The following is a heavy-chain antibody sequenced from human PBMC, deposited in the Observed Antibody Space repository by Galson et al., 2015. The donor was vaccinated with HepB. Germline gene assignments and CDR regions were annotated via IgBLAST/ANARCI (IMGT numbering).Heavy chain of an antibody. CDR2: IIPILGIA. CDR3: ARDGGLLYGVVDY. CDR1: GGTFSSYA. D-gene: IGHD2-2*02. Sequence: SVKVSCKASGGTFSSYAISWVRQAPGQGLEWMGRIIPILGIANYAQKFHGRVTITADKSTSTAYMELSSLRSEDTAVYYCARDGGLLYGVVDYWGQGTLVTVSS. J-gene: IGHJ4*02. V-gene: IGHV1-69*04.